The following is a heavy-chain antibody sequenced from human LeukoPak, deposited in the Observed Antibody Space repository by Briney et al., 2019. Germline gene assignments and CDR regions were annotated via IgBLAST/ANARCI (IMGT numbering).Heavy chain of an antibody. CDR3: ATRGGYCSGGSCYHFDY. D-gene: IGHD2-15*01. Sequence: SETLSLTCAVYGGSFSGYYWSWIRQPPGKGLEWIGEINHSGSTNYNPSLKSRVTISVDTSKNQFSLKLGSVTAADTAVYYCATRGGYCSGGSCYHFDYWGQGTLVTVSS. V-gene: IGHV4-34*01. J-gene: IGHJ4*02. CDR2: INHSGST. CDR1: GGSFSGYY.